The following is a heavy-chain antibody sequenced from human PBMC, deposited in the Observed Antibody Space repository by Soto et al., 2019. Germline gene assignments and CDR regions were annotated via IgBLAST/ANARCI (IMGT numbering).Heavy chain of an antibody. V-gene: IGHV4-4*07. CDR2: FYTGGTT. D-gene: IGHD2-2*01. CDR1: GGSINSYF. CDR3: ARVGCSSTRCRDPFDS. J-gene: IGHJ5*01. Sequence: PSETLSLTCTVSGGSINSYFWHWIRQPAEKGLEWIGRFYTGGTTNYNPSFKSRVTMSVDTSKNQFSLKLNSVTYADTAVYFCARVGCSSTRCRDPFDSWGRGFWVTVSS.